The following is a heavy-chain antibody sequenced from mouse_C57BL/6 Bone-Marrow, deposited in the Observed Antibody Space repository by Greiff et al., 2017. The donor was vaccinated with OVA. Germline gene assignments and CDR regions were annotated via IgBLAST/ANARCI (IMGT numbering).Heavy chain of an antibody. CDR2: ISYSGST. D-gene: IGHD1-1*01. CDR3: ARHYYYYGSRGGYFDV. Sequence: EVQLVESGPGLAKPSQTLSLTCSVTGYSITSDYWNWIRKFPGNKLEYMGYISYSGSTYYNPSLKSRISITRDTSKNQYYLQLNSVTTEDTATYYCARHYYYYGSRGGYFDVWGTGTTVTVSS. CDR1: GYSITSDY. J-gene: IGHJ1*03. V-gene: IGHV3-8*01.